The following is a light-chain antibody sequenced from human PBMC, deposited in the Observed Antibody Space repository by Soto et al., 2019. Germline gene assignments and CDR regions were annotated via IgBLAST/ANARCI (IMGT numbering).Light chain of an antibody. V-gene: IGLV2-14*01. CDR1: SSDVGGYDF. CDR2: DVA. Sequence: QSALAQPASVSGSTGQSISISCTGTSSDVGGYDFVSWYQQHPGKAPKLIIYDVANRASGVSSRFSGSKSGNTASLTISGLQAEDAADYHCRSYTSGNLDVFGTGTKLTVL. J-gene: IGLJ1*01. CDR3: RSYTSGNLDV.